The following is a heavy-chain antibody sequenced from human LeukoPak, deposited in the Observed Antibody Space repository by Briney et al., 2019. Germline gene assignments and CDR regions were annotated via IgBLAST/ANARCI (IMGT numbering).Heavy chain of an antibody. D-gene: IGHD5-18*01. CDR2: INHSGST. CDR1: GGSFSGYY. Sequence: SETLSLTCAVYGGSFSGYYWSWIRQPPGKGLEWIGEINHSGSTNYNPSLKSRVTISVDTSKNQFSLKLSSVTAADTAVYYCAREWNRYSYGLIQRYFDYWGQGTLVTVSS. V-gene: IGHV4-34*01. J-gene: IGHJ4*02. CDR3: AREWNRYSYGLIQRYFDY.